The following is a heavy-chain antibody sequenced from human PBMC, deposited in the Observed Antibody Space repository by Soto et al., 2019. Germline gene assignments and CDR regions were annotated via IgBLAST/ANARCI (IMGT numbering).Heavy chain of an antibody. D-gene: IGHD3-22*01. J-gene: IGHJ3*01. CDR3: ARVVYFDRSAYGL. Sequence: GGSLRLSCAASGFSFSGYNMNWVRQAPGKGLEWVSSISGDSNYIYYADSVQGRFTISRDNTKNSVYLQMNSLRAEDTAVYYCARVVYFDRSAYGLWGQGTMVTVSS. CDR2: ISGDSNYI. CDR1: GFSFSGYN. V-gene: IGHV3-21*06.